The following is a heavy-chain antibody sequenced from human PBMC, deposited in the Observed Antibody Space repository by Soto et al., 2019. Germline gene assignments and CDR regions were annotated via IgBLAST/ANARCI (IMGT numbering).Heavy chain of an antibody. CDR3: VRDSDYGSGWPDY. V-gene: IGHV3-48*01. CDR1: GFTFSIHS. J-gene: IGHJ4*02. CDR2: ISNTGNLI. Sequence: EVQLVESGGSVVQPGGSLRLSGAASGFTFSIHSMNWVRQAPGKGLEWISYISNTGNLIYYADSVKGRFTISRDNAKNSLSLQMNSLRAEDTAAYFCVRDSDYGSGWPDYWGQGTLVTVSS. D-gene: IGHD6-19*01.